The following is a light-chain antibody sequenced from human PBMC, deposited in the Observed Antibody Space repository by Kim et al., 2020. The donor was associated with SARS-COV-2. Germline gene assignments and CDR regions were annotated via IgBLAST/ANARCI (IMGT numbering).Light chain of an antibody. CDR2: YND. CDR1: SYNIGNNA. Sequence: RQSITISCSGGSYNIGNNAVNWYQQLPGKAPRLLIYYNDLLPSGVSDRFSGSKSGTSASLAISGLQSEDEAHYYCGTWDDSLSGWVFGGGTQLTVL. V-gene: IGLV1-36*01. CDR3: GTWDDSLSGWV. J-gene: IGLJ3*02.